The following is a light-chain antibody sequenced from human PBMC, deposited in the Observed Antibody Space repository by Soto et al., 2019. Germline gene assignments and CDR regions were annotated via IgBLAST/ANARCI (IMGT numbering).Light chain of an antibody. Sequence: EIVMTQSPATLSVSPGDRATLSCRASQSVSSNLAWYQQKPGQAPRLLIYDAFNRATGVPTRFSGSGSGTDFTLTISSLEPEDFAVYYCQQRNRWPPVTVGGGTKVDIK. J-gene: IGKJ4*01. CDR3: QQRNRWPPVT. V-gene: IGKV3-11*01. CDR1: QSVSSN. CDR2: DAF.